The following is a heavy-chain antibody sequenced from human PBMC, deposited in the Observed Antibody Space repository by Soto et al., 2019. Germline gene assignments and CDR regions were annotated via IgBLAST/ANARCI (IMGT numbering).Heavy chain of an antibody. D-gene: IGHD6-6*01. CDR3: ARGAVSIAALQNQAAFHI. CDR2: ISPYGFT. CDR1: GYSFASYG. V-gene: IGHV1-18*01. J-gene: IGHJ3*02. Sequence: QVQLVQSGGEVQKPGASVRVSCKASGYSFASYGINWVRQAPGQGLQWMGWISPYGFTNYAQKFQGRFTMTTDTSTPTAYMDLRSLSSDDKAVYYCARGAVSIAALQNQAAFHIWGQGTMVTVYS.